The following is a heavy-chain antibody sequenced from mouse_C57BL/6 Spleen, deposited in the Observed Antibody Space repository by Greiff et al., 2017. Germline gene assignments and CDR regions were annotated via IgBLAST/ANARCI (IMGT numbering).Heavy chain of an antibody. V-gene: IGHV1-50*01. J-gene: IGHJ4*01. Sequence: QVQLQQPGAELVKPGASVKLSCKASGYTFTSYWMQWVKQRPGQGLEWMGEIDPSDSYTNYNQKFKGKATLTVDKSSSTAYMQLISLTSEDSAVYYCSVIYYYGRNAMDYWGQGTTVTASS. CDR2: IDPSDSYT. D-gene: IGHD1-1*01. CDR3: SVIYYYGRNAMDY. CDR1: GYTFTSYW.